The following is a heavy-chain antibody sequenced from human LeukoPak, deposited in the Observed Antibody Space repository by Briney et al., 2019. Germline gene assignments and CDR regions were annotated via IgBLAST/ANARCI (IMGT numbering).Heavy chain of an antibody. CDR1: GDSISSFH. J-gene: IGHJ5*02. CDR3: ARAYVSSFHGWIKIKMNWFDP. CDR2: IYTSGST. Sequence: SETLSLTCTVSGDSISSFHWSWIRQPAGKGLEWIGRIYTSGSTNYNPSLKSRVTMSVDTSKNQFSLKLSSVTAADTAVYYCARAYVSSFHGWIKIKMNWFDPWGQGTLVTVSS. D-gene: IGHD3-3*02. V-gene: IGHV4-4*07.